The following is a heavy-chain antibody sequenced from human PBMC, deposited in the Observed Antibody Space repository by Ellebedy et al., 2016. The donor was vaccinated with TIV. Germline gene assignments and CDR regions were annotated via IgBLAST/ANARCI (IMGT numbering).Heavy chain of an antibody. V-gene: IGHV3-53*01. CDR1: GFTVTSNY. CDR3: ARSVLAYASGWPWFDP. J-gene: IGHJ5*02. CDR2: IYAGGNT. Sequence: PGGSLRLSCAASGFTVTSNYMNWFRQAPGKGLEWVAAIYAGGNTYYANSVTGRFTISSDRNKNTLYLDMNNLRAEDTAVYYCARSVLAYASGWPWFDPWGQGTLVTVSS. D-gene: IGHD2-2*01.